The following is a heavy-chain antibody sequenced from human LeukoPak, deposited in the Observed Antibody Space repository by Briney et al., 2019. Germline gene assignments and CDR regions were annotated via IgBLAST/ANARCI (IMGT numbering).Heavy chain of an antibody. D-gene: IGHD3-22*01. CDR2: IIPIFGTA. Sequence: RASVKVSCKASGGTFSSYAISWVRQAPGQGLEWMGGIIPIFGTANYAQKFQGRVTITADESTSTAYMELSSLRSEDTAVYYCARELLGYDSSGYYSDYWGQGTLVTVSS. CDR1: GGTFSSYA. CDR3: ARELLGYDSSGYYSDY. V-gene: IGHV1-69*13. J-gene: IGHJ4*02.